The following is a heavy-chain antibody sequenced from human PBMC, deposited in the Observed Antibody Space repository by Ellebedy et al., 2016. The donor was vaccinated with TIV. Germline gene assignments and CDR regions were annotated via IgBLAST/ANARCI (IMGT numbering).Heavy chain of an antibody. Sequence: GGSLRLSXAASGFTFDDYAMHWVRQAPGKGLEWVSLISWDGGSTYYADSVKGRFTISRDNSKNSLYLQMNSLRAEDTALYYCAKDIKWELVGGYYYYYGMDVWGQGTTVTVSS. CDR2: ISWDGGST. D-gene: IGHD1-26*01. V-gene: IGHV3-43D*03. CDR3: AKDIKWELVGGYYYYYGMDV. J-gene: IGHJ6*02. CDR1: GFTFDDYA.